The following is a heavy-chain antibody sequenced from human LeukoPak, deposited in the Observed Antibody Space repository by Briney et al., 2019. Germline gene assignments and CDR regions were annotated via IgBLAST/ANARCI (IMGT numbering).Heavy chain of an antibody. Sequence: SETLSLTCTVSGGSISSYYGSWIRQPPGKGLEWIGHIYYSGSTNYNLSLKSRVTISVDTSMNQFSLELSSVTAADTAVYYCARGTQTSYYYGSGSRGYYFDYWGQGTLVTVSS. J-gene: IGHJ4*02. CDR1: GGSISSYY. CDR2: IYYSGST. V-gene: IGHV4-59*12. CDR3: ARGTQTSYYYGSGSRGYYFDY. D-gene: IGHD3-10*01.